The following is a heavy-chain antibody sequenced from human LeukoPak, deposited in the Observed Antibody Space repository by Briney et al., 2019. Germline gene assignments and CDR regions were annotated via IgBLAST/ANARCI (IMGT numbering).Heavy chain of an antibody. J-gene: IGHJ4*02. CDR1: GDPINSIDW. D-gene: IGHD2/OR15-2a*01. Sequence: SETLSLTCAVSGDPINSIDWWSWVRQSPARGLGWIGEIYHSGGTNYNPSFKSRVTISIDKSKNHLSLKLTSVTAADTAVYFCVANGYYALDYWGQGTLVTVAS. CDR2: IYHSGGT. V-gene: IGHV4-4*02. CDR3: VANGYYALDY.